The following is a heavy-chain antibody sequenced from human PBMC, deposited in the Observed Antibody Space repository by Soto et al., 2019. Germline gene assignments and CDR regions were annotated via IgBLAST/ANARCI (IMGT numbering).Heavy chain of an antibody. CDR2: IYYSGST. V-gene: IGHV4-34*01. D-gene: IGHD2-2*01. CDR1: GGSFSDYY. CDR3: ARAVTYQLYGNWFDP. J-gene: IGHJ5*02. Sequence: QVRLQQWGAGLLKPSETLPLTCAVYGGSFSDYYWSWIRQPPGKGLEWIGYIYYSGSTYYNPSLKSRVTISVDTSKNQFSLKLSSVTAADTAVYYCARAVTYQLYGNWFDPWGQGTLVTVSS.